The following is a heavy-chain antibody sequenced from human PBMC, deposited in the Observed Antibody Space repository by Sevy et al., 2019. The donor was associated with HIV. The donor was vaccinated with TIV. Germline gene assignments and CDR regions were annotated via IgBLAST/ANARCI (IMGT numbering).Heavy chain of an antibody. CDR2: VSGSGGGT. Sequence: GGSLRLSCAASGFIFGNYAMTWVRQAPGKGLEWVSAVSGSGGGTYYADSVKGRFTISRDKSKNTLYLQMNSLRAEDTAVYYCAKWGSWDEYFDYWGQGTLVTVSS. V-gene: IGHV3-23*01. D-gene: IGHD7-27*01. CDR1: GFIFGNYA. J-gene: IGHJ4*02. CDR3: AKWGSWDEYFDY.